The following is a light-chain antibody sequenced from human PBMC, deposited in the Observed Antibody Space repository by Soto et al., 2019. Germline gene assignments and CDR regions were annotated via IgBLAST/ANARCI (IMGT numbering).Light chain of an antibody. V-gene: IGKV1-39*01. CDR3: QQSYSTLPIT. CDR1: QSISSY. Sequence: DIQMTQSPSSLSASVGDRVTITCRASQSISSYLNWYQQKPGKAPKLLIYAASSLQSGVPSRFSGCGSGTDFTLTISSLQPEDFATYYCQQSYSTLPITFGQGTRLEIK. J-gene: IGKJ5*01. CDR2: AAS.